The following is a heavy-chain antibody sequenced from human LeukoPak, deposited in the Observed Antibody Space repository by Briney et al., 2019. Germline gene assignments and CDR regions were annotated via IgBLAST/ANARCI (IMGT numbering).Heavy chain of an antibody. D-gene: IGHD3-9*01. CDR2: ILGSGVTT. CDR3: ARATLYYDILTGYYYDY. J-gene: IGHJ4*02. CDR1: GFTFSGFA. Sequence: GGSLRLSCAASGFTFSGFAMNWVRQAPGEGLEWVSGILGSGVTTYYADSLKGRFTISRDNSKNILYLQMNSLRAEDTAVYYCARATLYYDILTGYYYDYWGQGTLVTVSS. V-gene: IGHV3-23*01.